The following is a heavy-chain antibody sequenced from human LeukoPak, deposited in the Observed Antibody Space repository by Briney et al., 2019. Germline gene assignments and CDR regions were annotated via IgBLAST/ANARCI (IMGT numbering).Heavy chain of an antibody. D-gene: IGHD3-10*01. CDR3: ARPITMVRGVTRGAFDI. J-gene: IGHJ3*02. CDR1: GYSFSSYW. CDR2: IYPGDSDT. Sequence: PGESLKISCKGSGYSFSSYWIGWVRQMPGKGLEWMGIIYPGDSDTRYSPSFQGQVTISADKSISTAYLQWSSLKASDTAMYYCARPITMVRGVTRGAFDIWGQGTMVTVSS. V-gene: IGHV5-51*01.